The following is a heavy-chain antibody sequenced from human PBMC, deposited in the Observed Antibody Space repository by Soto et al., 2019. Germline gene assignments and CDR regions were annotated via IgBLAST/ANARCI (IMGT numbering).Heavy chain of an antibody. CDR3: ARQHAWYFAVDY. D-gene: IGHD6-13*01. V-gene: IGHV4-34*01. J-gene: IGHJ4*02. CDR2: INHSGST. Sequence: QVQLQQWGAGLLKPSETLSLTCAVYGGSFSGYYWSWIRQPPGKGLEWIGEINHSGSTNYNPSLNSRVPISVDPSTNQFSLKLSSVTAAATAVYYCARQHAWYFAVDYWGQGTLVTVSS. CDR1: GGSFSGYY.